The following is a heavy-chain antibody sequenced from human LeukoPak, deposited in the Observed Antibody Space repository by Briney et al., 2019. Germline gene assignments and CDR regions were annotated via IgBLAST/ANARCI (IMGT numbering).Heavy chain of an antibody. V-gene: IGHV3-21*01. CDR1: GFTFSSYS. D-gene: IGHD3-10*01. Sequence: GGSLRLSCAASGFTFSSYSMNWVRQAPGKGLEWVSSISSSSSYIYYADSVKGRFTISRDNAKNSLYLQMNSLRAEDTAVYYCARDLWFGESAPIYYYGMDVWGQGTTVTVS. CDR2: ISSSSSYI. CDR3: ARDLWFGESAPIYYYGMDV. J-gene: IGHJ6*02.